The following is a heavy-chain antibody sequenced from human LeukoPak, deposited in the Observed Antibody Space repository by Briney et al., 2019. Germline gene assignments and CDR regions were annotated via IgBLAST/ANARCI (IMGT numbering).Heavy chain of an antibody. Sequence: GGSLRLSCVASGFTFRKYWLHWVRQAPGKGLEWVSRINPDDESTSYADSVRGRFTISRDNAKNTLYLQMNSLRVEDTALYYCAKGQTYDSRGYPSDYWGQGTLVTVSS. CDR2: INPDDEST. D-gene: IGHD3-22*01. V-gene: IGHV3-74*01. CDR1: GFTFRKYW. J-gene: IGHJ4*02. CDR3: AKGQTYDSRGYPSDY.